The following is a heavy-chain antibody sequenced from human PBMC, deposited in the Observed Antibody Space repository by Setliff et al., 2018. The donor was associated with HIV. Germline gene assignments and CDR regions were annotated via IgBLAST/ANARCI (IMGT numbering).Heavy chain of an antibody. D-gene: IGHD3-9*01. J-gene: IGHJ2*01. CDR2: IKSKSDGGTT. Sequence: GGSLRLFCVASKFTFSRYAMTWVRQAPGKGLEWLARIKSKSDGGTTSYAAPVKDRFTISRDDSRNTLYLQMNSMKSDDTATYYCVGHYYDPLTGYYVWFFDVWGRGTLVTVSS. V-gene: IGHV3-15*05. CDR3: VGHYYDPLTGYYVWFFDV. CDR1: KFTFSRYA.